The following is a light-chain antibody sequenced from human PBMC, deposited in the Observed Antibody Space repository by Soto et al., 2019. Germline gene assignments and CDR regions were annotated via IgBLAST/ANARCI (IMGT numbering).Light chain of an antibody. CDR3: QQYNYYPYT. V-gene: IGKV1-5*01. Sequence: DIQMTQSPSTLSASVGDRVTITCRARQSISTWLAWYHQKPGKAPKLRLSSASSLESGVPSRFRGSGSATEFSLAISSLQPDDFATYYWQQYNYYPYTFGEGTMLEIK. J-gene: IGKJ2*01. CDR2: SAS. CDR1: QSISTW.